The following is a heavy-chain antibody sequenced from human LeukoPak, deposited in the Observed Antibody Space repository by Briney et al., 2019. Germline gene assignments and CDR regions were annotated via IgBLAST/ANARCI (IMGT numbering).Heavy chain of an antibody. V-gene: IGHV3-66*04. D-gene: IGHD6-19*01. J-gene: IGHJ4*02. CDR1: GFTFSNVW. Sequence: GGSLRLSCAASGFTFSNVWMSWVRQAQGQGLEWVSFLYSDNTHYSDSVKGRFTISRDNSKNTPYLQMNSLRAEYTAVYYCARRAGTYSHPYDYWGQGTLVTVSS. CDR3: ARRAGTYSHPYDY. CDR2: LYSDNT.